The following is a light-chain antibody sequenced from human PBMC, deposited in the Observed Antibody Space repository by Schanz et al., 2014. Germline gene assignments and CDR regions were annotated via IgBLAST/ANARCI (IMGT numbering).Light chain of an antibody. CDR2: NVN. V-gene: IGLV2-11*01. J-gene: IGLJ2*01. Sequence: QSALTQPPSASGSPGQSITISCTGTSSDVGSYDYVSWYQQHPGTVPKPMIYNVNTRPSGVPDRFSGSKSGNTASMTISGLQAEDEADYYCCSYAVVTSVIFGGGTKLTVL. CDR3: CSYAVVTSVI. CDR1: SSDVGSYDY.